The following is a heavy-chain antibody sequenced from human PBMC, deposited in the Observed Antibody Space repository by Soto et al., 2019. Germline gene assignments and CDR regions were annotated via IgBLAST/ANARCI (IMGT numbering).Heavy chain of an antibody. D-gene: IGHD3-10*01. Sequence: DVQLLESGGHLVQPGGSLRLSCAASGFTFSSYAMSWVRQAPGKGLEWVSSVSAGGDMTYYSDSVKGRFTISRDNSNNALFLQMNRLRIEVTALYYCARGDRGGSGSPASYYYSGLDVWGQGTTVTVS. CDR1: GFTFSSYA. CDR3: ARGDRGGSGSPASYYYSGLDV. CDR2: VSAGGDMT. V-gene: IGHV3-23*01. J-gene: IGHJ6*02.